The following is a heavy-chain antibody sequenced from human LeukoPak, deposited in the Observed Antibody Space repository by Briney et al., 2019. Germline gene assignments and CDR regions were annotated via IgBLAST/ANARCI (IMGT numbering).Heavy chain of an antibody. Sequence: PGGSLRLSCAASGFAFSSFAMSWVRQAPGKGLDWVSSISGSGGSTYYADSVKGRFTISRDSSKNTLYLQMNSLRAEDTAVYYCAKGVGTNKGGYYFDYWAREPRSPSPQ. CDR2: ISGSGGST. D-gene: IGHD1-26*01. V-gene: IGHV3-23*01. CDR3: AKGVGTNKGGYYFDY. CDR1: GFAFSSFA. J-gene: IGHJ4*02.